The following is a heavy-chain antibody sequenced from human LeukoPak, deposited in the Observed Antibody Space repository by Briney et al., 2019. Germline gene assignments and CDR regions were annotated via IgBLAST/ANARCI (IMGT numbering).Heavy chain of an antibody. Sequence: GGSLRLSCEASGFTFSNFWMSWVRQAPGNGLEWVANIKQDGSQKYYVDSVKGRFTISRDNAKNSLHLQMNSLRAEDTAVYYCASCGYGGNCYLDYWGQGTLVTVSS. J-gene: IGHJ4*02. CDR3: ASCGYGGNCYLDY. D-gene: IGHD4-23*01. CDR1: GFTFSNFW. V-gene: IGHV3-7*01. CDR2: IKQDGSQK.